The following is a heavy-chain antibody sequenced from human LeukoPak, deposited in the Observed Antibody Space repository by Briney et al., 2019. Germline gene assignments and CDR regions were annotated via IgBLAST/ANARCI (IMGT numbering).Heavy chain of an antibody. CDR2: IGSAGDT. J-gene: IGHJ3*02. CDR1: GFTFSSYD. CDR3: ARSQSGGGFGAFDI. Sequence: PGGSLRLSCAASGFTFSSYDMHWVRQATGKGLEWVSAIGSAGDTYYPDSVKGRFTISRESAKNSLYLQMNSLRVGDTAVYYCARSQSGGGFGAFDIWGPGTMVTVSS. D-gene: IGHD3-10*01. V-gene: IGHV3-13*04.